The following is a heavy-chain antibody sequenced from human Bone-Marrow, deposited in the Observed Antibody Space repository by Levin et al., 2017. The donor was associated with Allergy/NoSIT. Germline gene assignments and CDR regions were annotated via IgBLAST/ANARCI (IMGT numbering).Heavy chain of an antibody. CDR3: AKDRVVLMVYGGHTLDS. J-gene: IGHJ4*02. CDR1: GFDFSTFA. Sequence: SCAASGFDFSTFAMNWVRRAPGKGLEWVAGFSGNGGSAYYADSVEGRFTISRDDSKSTLYLQMNSLRAEDTAVYYCAKDRVVLMVYGGHTLDSWGQGTLVTVSS. CDR2: FSGNGGSA. V-gene: IGHV3-23*01. D-gene: IGHD2-8*01.